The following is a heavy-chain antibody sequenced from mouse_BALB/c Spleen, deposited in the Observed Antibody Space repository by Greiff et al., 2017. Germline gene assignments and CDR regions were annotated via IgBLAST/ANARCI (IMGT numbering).Heavy chain of an antibody. CDR2: IYPGDGDT. J-gene: IGHJ4*01. Sequence: VQLQQSGAELVRPGSSVKISCKASGYAFSSYWMNWVKQRPGQGLEWIGQIYPGDGDTNYNGKFKGKATLTADKSSSTAYMQLSSLTSDDSAVYFCARDYYGSSYAMDYWGQGTSVTVSS. CDR1: GYAFSSYW. D-gene: IGHD1-1*01. CDR3: ARDYYGSSYAMDY. V-gene: IGHV1-80*01.